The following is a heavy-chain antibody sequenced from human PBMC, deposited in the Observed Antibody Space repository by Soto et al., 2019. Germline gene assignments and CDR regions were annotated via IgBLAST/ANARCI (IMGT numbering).Heavy chain of an antibody. V-gene: IGHV3-66*04. Sequence: EVQLVESGGGLVQPGGSLRLSCAASGFTVSSNYMSWVRQAPGKGLEWVSVIYSGGSAYYADSVKGRFTISRDHSKNTLYRQVNSLRAEDTAVYYCARHGYSYGGGYFDYWGQGTLVTVSS. J-gene: IGHJ4*02. CDR2: IYSGGSA. D-gene: IGHD5-18*01. CDR3: ARHGYSYGGGYFDY. CDR1: GFTVSSNY.